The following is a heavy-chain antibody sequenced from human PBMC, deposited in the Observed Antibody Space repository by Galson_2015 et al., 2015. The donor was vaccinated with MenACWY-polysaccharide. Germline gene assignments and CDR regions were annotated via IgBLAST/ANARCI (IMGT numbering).Heavy chain of an antibody. V-gene: IGHV3-74*01. Sequence: SLRLSCAASGFTFSSYWMNWVRQAPGKGLVWVSRINSGSSIVYGDSVKGRFTISRDNAKNSLYLQMDSLRAEDTALYYCARGYSAYDWGQGTLVTVSA. J-gene: IGHJ4*02. CDR3: ARGYSAYD. CDR1: GFTFSSYW. CDR2: INSGSSI. D-gene: IGHD5-12*01.